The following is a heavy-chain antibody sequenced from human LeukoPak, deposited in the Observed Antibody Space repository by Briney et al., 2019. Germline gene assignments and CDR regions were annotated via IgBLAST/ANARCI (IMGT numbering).Heavy chain of an antibody. CDR3: ASYDSSGYYYAEH. Sequence: GGSLRLSCAPSGFTFSDYYMSWIRQAPGKGLEWVSYISSSGSTIYYADSVKGRFTISRDNAKNSLYLQMNSLRAEDTAVYYCASYDSSGYYYAEHWGQGTLVTVSS. J-gene: IGHJ4*02. D-gene: IGHD3-22*01. CDR1: GFTFSDYY. V-gene: IGHV3-11*01. CDR2: ISSSGSTI.